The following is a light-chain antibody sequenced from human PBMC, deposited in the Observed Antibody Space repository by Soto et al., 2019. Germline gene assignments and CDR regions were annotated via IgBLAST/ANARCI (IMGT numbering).Light chain of an antibody. Sequence: QSVLTQPPSASGTAGQRVTISCSGSTSNIGSNTVNWYQQLPGTAPRTLIYSNNQRPSGVPDRFSGSKSGTSGSLAISGLLSEDEAAYYCAAWDDGLNGYVFGTGTKVTVL. CDR1: TSNIGSNT. V-gene: IGLV1-44*01. J-gene: IGLJ1*01. CDR2: SNN. CDR3: AAWDDGLNGYV.